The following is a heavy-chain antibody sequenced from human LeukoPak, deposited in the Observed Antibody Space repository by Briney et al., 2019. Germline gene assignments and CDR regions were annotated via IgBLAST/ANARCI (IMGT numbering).Heavy chain of an antibody. CDR3: ARDFSRFSGYYYYMDV. J-gene: IGHJ6*03. CDR2: ISAYNGNT. CDR1: GYTFISYG. D-gene: IGHD3-3*01. V-gene: IGHV1-18*01. Sequence: ASVTVSCKASGYTFISYGLSWVRQAPGQGLEWMGWISAYNGNTNYAQNLQGRVTMTTDTSTSTAYMELRSLRSDDTAVYYCARDFSRFSGYYYYMDVWGKGTTVTVSS.